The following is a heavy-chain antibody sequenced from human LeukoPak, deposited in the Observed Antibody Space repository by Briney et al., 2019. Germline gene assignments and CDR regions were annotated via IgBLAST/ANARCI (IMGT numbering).Heavy chain of an antibody. CDR2: ISSSSSYI. V-gene: IGHV3-21*01. Sequence: PGGSLRLSCAASGFTFSSYSMNWVRQALGKGLEWVSSISSSSSYIYYADSVKGRFTISRDNAKNSLYLQMNSLRAEDTAVYYCARDVSKYQLLRNPGLDPWGQGTLVTVSS. CDR3: ARDVSKYQLLRNPGLDP. J-gene: IGHJ5*02. D-gene: IGHD2-2*01. CDR1: GFTFSSYS.